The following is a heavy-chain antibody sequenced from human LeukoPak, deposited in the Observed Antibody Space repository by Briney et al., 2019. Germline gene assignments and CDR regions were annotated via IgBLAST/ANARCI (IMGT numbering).Heavy chain of an antibody. V-gene: IGHV3-43*02. J-gene: IGHJ4*02. CDR3: AKGYCSSTSCSFDY. Sequence: GGSLRLSCAASGFTFDDYGMHWVRQAPGKGLEWVSLISGDGGSTYYADSVKGRFTISRDNAKNSLYLQMNSLRAEDMALYYCAKGYCSSTSCSFDYWGQGTLVTVSS. D-gene: IGHD2-2*01. CDR1: GFTFDDYG. CDR2: ISGDGGST.